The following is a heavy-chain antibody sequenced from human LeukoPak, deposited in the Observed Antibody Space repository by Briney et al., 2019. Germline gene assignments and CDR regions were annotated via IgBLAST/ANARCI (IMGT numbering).Heavy chain of an antibody. Sequence: GGSLRLSCAASGFTFSSYWMSWVRQAPGKGLEWVSGISGSRGRTYYADSVKGRFTISRDNSKNTLYLQMNSLRAEDTAIYYCATQQWLVSDFDYWGQGTLVTVSS. CDR1: GFTFSSYW. J-gene: IGHJ4*02. D-gene: IGHD6-19*01. CDR2: ISGSRGRT. CDR3: ATQQWLVSDFDY. V-gene: IGHV3-23*01.